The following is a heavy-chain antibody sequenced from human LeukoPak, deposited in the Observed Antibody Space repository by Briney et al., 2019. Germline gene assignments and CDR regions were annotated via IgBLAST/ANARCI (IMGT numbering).Heavy chain of an antibody. CDR3: AREGSGSPFDY. CDR1: GGSISSYY. CDR2: IYYSGSP. D-gene: IGHD1-26*01. Sequence: SETLSLTCAVSGGSISSYYWSWIRQPPGKGPEWIGYIYYSGSPNYNPSLKSRVTMSLDTSKNLFSLRLTSVTAADTAVYYCAREGSGSPFDYWGQGALVTVSS. J-gene: IGHJ4*02. V-gene: IGHV4-59*01.